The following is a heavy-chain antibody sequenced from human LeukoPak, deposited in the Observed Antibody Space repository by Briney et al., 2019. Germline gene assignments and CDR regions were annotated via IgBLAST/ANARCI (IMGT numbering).Heavy chain of an antibody. J-gene: IGHJ1*01. CDR2: IIPIFGTA. D-gene: IGHD1-26*01. CDR1: GGTFSSYA. CDR3: ATSLYGTFAEYFQH. Sequence: VASVKVSCKASGGTFSSYAISWVRQAPGQGLEWMGGIIPIFGTANYAQKFQGRATITADESTSTAYMELSGLRSGDTAVYYCATSLYGTFAEYFQHWGQGTLVTVSS. V-gene: IGHV1-69*13.